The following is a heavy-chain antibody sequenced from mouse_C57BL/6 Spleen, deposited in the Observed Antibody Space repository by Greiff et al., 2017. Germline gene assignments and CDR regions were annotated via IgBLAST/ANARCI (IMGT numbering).Heavy chain of an antibody. V-gene: IGHV1-54*01. CDR3: ARGGRAARATTGGYYFDY. CDR2: INPGSGGT. D-gene: IGHD3-3*01. J-gene: IGHJ2*01. CDR1: GYAFTNYL. Sequence: VQLQESGAELVRPGTSVKVSCKASGYAFTNYLIEWVKQRPGQGLEWIGVINPGSGGTNDNEKFKGKATLTADKSSSPAYMQLRRLTSGDSAVYFWARGGRAARATTGGYYFDYWGQGTTRTVSS.